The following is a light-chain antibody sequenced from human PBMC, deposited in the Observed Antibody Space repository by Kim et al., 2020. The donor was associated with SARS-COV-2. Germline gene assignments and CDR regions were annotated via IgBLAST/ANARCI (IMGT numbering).Light chain of an antibody. J-gene: IGKJ2*01. CDR3: QQYNNWPPYT. CDR2: GAS. CDR1: QSVSSS. Sequence: EIVMTQSPATLSVSPGERATLSCRASQSVSSSLAWYQQKPGQAPRRLIYGASTRATGIPARFSGSGSGTEFTLTISSLQSEDFAVYYCQQYNNWPPYTFGQGTKLEI. V-gene: IGKV3-15*01.